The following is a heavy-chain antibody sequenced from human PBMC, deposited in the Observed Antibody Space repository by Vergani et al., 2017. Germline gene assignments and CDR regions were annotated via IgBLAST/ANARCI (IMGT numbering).Heavy chain of an antibody. Sequence: QVQLVQSGAEVKKPGSSVKVSCKASGGTFSSYAISWVRQAPGQGLEWMGGIIPIFGTANYAQKFQGRATITADESTSTAYMELRSLRSDDTAVYYCAKGSGPDYYYYMDVWGKGTTVTVSS. D-gene: IGHD3-10*01. CDR2: IIPIFGTA. CDR1: GGTFSSYA. J-gene: IGHJ6*03. V-gene: IGHV1-69*01. CDR3: AKGSGPDYYYYMDV.